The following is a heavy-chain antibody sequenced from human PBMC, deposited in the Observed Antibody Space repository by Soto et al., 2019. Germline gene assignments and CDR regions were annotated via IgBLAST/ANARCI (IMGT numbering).Heavy chain of an antibody. CDR1: GYTFTSYG. Sequence: QVHLVQSGAEVKKPGASVKVSCKASGYTFTSYGITWVRQAPGQGLEWMGWISARNGNTGYAQKLQGRVIVTRDTSTSTAYMELRSLIADDTAVYYCARGRYGDYWGQGALVTVSS. J-gene: IGHJ4*02. V-gene: IGHV1-18*01. CDR2: ISARNGNT. D-gene: IGHD1-1*01. CDR3: ARGRYGDY.